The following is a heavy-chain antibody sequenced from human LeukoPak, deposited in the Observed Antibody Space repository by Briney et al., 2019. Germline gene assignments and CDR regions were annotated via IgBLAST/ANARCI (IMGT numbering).Heavy chain of an antibody. CDR1: GFTFSSYG. V-gene: IGHV3-23*01. CDR3: AKGGKWDVTPFDY. CDR2: ISGGGGST. D-gene: IGHD1-26*01. Sequence: GRSLRLSCAASGFTFSSYGMHWVRQAPGKGLEWVSTISGGGGSTYYADSVKGRFTISRDNSKSTLYLQVNSLRAEDTAVYYCAKGGKWDVTPFDYWGQGTLVTVSS. J-gene: IGHJ4*02.